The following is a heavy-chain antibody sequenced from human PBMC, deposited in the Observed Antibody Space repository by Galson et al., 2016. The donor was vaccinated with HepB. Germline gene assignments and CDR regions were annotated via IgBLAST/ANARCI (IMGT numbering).Heavy chain of an antibody. CDR3: ARDNSGSYLDS. Sequence: SETLSLTCTVFGGSLIGASYYWSWIRQPPGKGLEWIGYIQSSGSTNSKPSLKSRVSMSLDRSKNQFPLKLSSVTVADTAVYYCARDNSGSYLDSWGQGTLITVSS. V-gene: IGHV4-61*01. D-gene: IGHD1-26*01. CDR2: IQSSGST. CDR1: GGSLIGASYY. J-gene: IGHJ4*02.